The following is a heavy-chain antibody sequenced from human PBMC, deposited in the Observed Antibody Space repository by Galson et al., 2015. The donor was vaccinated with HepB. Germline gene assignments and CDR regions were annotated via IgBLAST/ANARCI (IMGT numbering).Heavy chain of an antibody. CDR1: GGTFSSYA. Sequence: SVKVSCKASGGTFSSYAISWVRQAPGQGLEWMGGIIPIFGTANYAQKFQGRVTITADESTSTAYMELSSLRSEDTAVYYCARSSGSYYWFDYWGQGTLVTVSS. CDR2: IIPIFGTA. V-gene: IGHV1-69*13. CDR3: ARSSGSYYWFDY. J-gene: IGHJ4*02. D-gene: IGHD1-26*01.